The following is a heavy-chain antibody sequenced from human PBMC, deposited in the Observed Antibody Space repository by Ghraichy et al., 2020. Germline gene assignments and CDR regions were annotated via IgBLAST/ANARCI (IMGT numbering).Heavy chain of an antibody. Sequence: SETLSLTCTVSGGSISSYYWSWIRQPPGKGLEWIGYIYYSGSTNYNPSLKSRVTISVDTSKNQFSLKLSSVTAADTAVYYCARLRGYYDSSGYPNWFDPWGQGTLVTVSS. CDR1: GGSISSYY. J-gene: IGHJ5*02. CDR2: IYYSGST. V-gene: IGHV4-59*01. D-gene: IGHD3-22*01. CDR3: ARLRGYYDSSGYPNWFDP.